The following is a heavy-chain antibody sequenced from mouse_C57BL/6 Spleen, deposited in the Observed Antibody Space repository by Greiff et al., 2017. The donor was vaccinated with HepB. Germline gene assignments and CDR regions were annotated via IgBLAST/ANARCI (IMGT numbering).Heavy chain of an antibody. CDR2: IDPNSGGT. J-gene: IGHJ2*01. Sequence: QVQLQQPGAELVKPGASVKLSCKASGYTFTSYWMPWVKQRPGRGLGWIGRIDPNSGGTKYNEKFKSKATLTVDKPSSTAYMQLSSLTSEDSAVYYCASSYYYGSYDYWGQGTTLTVSS. D-gene: IGHD1-1*01. V-gene: IGHV1-72*01. CDR3: ASSYYYGSYDY. CDR1: GYTFTSYW.